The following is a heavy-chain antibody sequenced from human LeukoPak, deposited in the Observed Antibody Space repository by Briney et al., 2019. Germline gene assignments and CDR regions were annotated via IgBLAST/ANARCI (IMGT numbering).Heavy chain of an antibody. CDR2: TNGDGSST. D-gene: IGHD3-16*02. CDR1: GFTFNNYW. Sequence: GGSLRLSCAASGFTFNNYWMHWVRQAPGKGLVWVSRTNGDGSSTNYADSVKGRFTISRDNAKNTLNLQMNSLRAEDAAVYYCTRGGYTLTTIDYWGQGTLVTVSS. CDR3: TRGGYTLTTIDY. J-gene: IGHJ4*02. V-gene: IGHV3-74*01.